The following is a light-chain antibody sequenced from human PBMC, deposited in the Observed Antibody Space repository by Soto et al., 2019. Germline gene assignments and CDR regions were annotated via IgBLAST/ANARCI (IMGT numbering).Light chain of an antibody. J-gene: IGKJ1*01. CDR3: LHHNKYPLT. CDR1: QGIRND. Sequence: DIQMTQSPSSLSASVGDRVTITCRASQGIRNDLGWYQQKPGKAPKSLIYAASSLQSGVPSRVSGSGSGTKFTLTINRLQPEDFPTYYCLHHNKYPLTFGQGTKVEIK. V-gene: IGKV1-17*01. CDR2: AAS.